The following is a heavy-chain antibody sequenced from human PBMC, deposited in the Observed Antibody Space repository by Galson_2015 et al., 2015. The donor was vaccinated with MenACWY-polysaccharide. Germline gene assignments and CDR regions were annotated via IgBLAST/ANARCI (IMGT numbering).Heavy chain of an antibody. CDR3: AKDSTDFLSVAGRFDH. D-gene: IGHD3-3*01. J-gene: IGHJ5*02. Sequence: SLRLSCAASGFTFPSYAMSWVRQAPGKGLEWVSAIRSSGANTFYADSVKGRFTISRDNSKNTLYLQMNSLRAEDTAVYYCAKDSTDFLSVAGRFDHWGQGTLVTVSS. CDR2: IRSSGANT. CDR1: GFTFPSYA. V-gene: IGHV3-23*01.